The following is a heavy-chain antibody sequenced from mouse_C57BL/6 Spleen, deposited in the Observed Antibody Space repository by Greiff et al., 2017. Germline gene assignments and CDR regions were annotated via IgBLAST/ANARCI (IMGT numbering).Heavy chain of an antibody. V-gene: IGHV1-15*01. Sequence: VQRVESGAGLVRPGASLTLSCTASGYTFTDYDMHWVRQTPVHGLEWIGAIDPETGGTAYNQKFKGQAILTADKSSSTGYMELRSLTAEDSAVYYCTRVGGFAYWGQGTLVTVSA. CDR1: GYTFTDYD. CDR2: IDPETGGT. J-gene: IGHJ3*01. CDR3: TRVGGFAY.